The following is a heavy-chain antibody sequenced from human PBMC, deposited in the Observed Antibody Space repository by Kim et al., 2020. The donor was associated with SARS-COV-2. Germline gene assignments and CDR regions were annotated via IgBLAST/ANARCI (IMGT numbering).Heavy chain of an antibody. J-gene: IGHJ4*02. V-gene: IGHV7-4-1*02. Sequence: ASVKVSCKASGYTFTSYAMNWVRQAPGQGLEWMGWINTNTGNPTYAQGFTGRFVFSLDTSVSTAYLQISSLKAEDTAVYYCARDLSVGYCSSTSCYGWRGYDSPGYDYWGQGTLVTVSS. CDR2: INTNTGNP. CDR1: GYTFTSYA. CDR3: ARDLSVGYCSSTSCYGWRGYDSPGYDY. D-gene: IGHD2-2*01.